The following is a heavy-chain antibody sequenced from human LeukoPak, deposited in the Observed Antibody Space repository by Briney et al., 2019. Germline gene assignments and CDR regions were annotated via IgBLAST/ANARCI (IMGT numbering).Heavy chain of an antibody. J-gene: IGHJ3*02. Sequence: GGSLRLSCAASGFTFSSYWMSWVRQAPGKGLEWVANIKQDGSEINYVDSVKGRFTISRDSAKTALFLQMNSLRAEDTAVYYCARSYGAAFDIWGQGTMVTVSS. CDR3: ARSYGAAFDI. V-gene: IGHV3-7*04. CDR2: IKQDGSEI. D-gene: IGHD4-17*01. CDR1: GFTFSSYW.